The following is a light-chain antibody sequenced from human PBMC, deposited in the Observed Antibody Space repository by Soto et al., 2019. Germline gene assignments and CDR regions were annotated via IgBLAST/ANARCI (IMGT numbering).Light chain of an antibody. Sequence: EIVLTQSPGTVSVSPGEGATLFCRASQRVSSTFLAWYQQKPGQAPRLLIHGASTRATGIPDRFSGSGSGTDFTLTISRLEPEDSAVYYCQQYGNSRYIFGQGTKLEIK. CDR3: QQYGNSRYI. J-gene: IGKJ2*01. V-gene: IGKV3-20*01. CDR1: QRVSSTF. CDR2: GAS.